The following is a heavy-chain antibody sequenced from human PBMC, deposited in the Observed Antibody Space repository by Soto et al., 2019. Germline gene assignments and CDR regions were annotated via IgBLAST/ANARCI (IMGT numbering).Heavy chain of an antibody. D-gene: IGHD1-1*01. CDR3: ASRSTTGTTYYFDY. CDR1: GGSFSGYY. J-gene: IGHJ4*02. Sequence: SQTLSLTCAVYGGSFSGYYWSWIRQPPGKGLEWIGEINHSGSTNYNPSPKSRVTISVDTSKNQFSLKRSSVTAADTAVYYCASRSTTGTTYYFDYWGQGTLVTVSS. CDR2: INHSGST. V-gene: IGHV4-34*01.